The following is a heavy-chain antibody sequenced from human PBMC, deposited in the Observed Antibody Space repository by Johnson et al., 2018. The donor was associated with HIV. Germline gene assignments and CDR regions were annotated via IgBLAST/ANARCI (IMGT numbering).Heavy chain of an antibody. CDR1: GFTFSDYY. Sequence: QVQLVESGGGLVKPGGSLRLSCAASGFTFSDYYMTWIRQAPGKGLEWVSFIGSSGSVTEYADSVKRRFTVSRDNAKNLLYLQMDSLIDEDTAVYYCARDLTAGYTNSFKACDIWGQGTLVTVSS. V-gene: IGHV3-11*05. D-gene: IGHD5-18*01. J-gene: IGHJ3*02. CDR3: ARDLTAGYTNSFKACDI. CDR2: IGSSGSVT.